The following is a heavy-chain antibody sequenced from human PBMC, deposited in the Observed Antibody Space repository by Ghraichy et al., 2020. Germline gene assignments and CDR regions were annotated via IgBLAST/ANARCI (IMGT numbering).Heavy chain of an antibody. D-gene: IGHD3-3*01. J-gene: IGHJ3*02. CDR1: GITFSNAW. Sequence: GGSLRLSCAASGITFSNAWMTWFRQAPGKGLEWVGHIKSKNDGGATDHSAPVKGRFTISRDDKRTTLYLQMNSLKTEDTAVYYCAVCSLKYDFAFDIWGQGTLVTVSS. CDR3: AVCSLKYDFAFDI. V-gene: IGHV3-15*01. CDR2: IKSKNDGGAT.